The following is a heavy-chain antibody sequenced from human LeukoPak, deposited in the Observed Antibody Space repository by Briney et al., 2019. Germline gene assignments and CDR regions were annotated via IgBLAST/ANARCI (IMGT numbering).Heavy chain of an antibody. Sequence: PGGSLRLSCAVSGFTFSSYWMHWVRQAPGKGLVWVSRINNDGSSTSYADSVKGRFTISRDNAKNTLYLQMNSLRAEDTAVYYCARDTGWFGELGERYFDYWGQGTLVTVSS. V-gene: IGHV3-74*01. CDR3: ARDTGWFGELGERYFDY. CDR2: INNDGSST. CDR1: GFTFSSYW. J-gene: IGHJ4*02. D-gene: IGHD3-10*01.